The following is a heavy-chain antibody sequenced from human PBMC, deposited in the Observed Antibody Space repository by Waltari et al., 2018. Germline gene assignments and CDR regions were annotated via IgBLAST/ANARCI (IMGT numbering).Heavy chain of an antibody. J-gene: IGHJ6*02. Sequence: QVQLVQSGAEVKKPGASVKVSCKASGYTFTSYDINWVRQATGQGLEWMGRMNPNSGNTGYAQKFQGRVTITRNTSISTAYMELSSLRSEDTAVYYCARRYNWNHPSGMDVWGQGTTITVSS. V-gene: IGHV1-8*03. CDR3: ARRYNWNHPSGMDV. CDR1: GYTFTSYD. CDR2: MNPNSGNT. D-gene: IGHD1-1*01.